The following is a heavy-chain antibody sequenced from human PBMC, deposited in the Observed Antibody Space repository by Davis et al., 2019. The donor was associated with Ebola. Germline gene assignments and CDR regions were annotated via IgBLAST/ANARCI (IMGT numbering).Heavy chain of an antibody. D-gene: IGHD6-19*01. V-gene: IGHV5-51*01. CDR1: GYSFTSYW. J-gene: IGHJ4*02. Sequence: GESLKISCKGSGYSFTSYWISWVRQMPGKGLECMGIIYPGDSDTRYSPSFQGQVTISADKSISTAYLQWSSLKASDTAMYYCARLIAVAGTDYFDYWGQGTLVTVSS. CDR3: ARLIAVAGTDYFDY. CDR2: IYPGDSDT.